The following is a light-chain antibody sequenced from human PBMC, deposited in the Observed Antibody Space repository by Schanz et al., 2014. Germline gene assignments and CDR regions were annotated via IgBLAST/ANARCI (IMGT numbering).Light chain of an antibody. CDR3: PTCDASLIAVV. J-gene: IGLJ2*01. Sequence: QSVLTQPPSVSGAPGQRVTISCTGSSSNIGAGYDVHWYQQLPGTAPTLLIYGNSNRPSGVPDRFSGSKSGTSGTLAITGLHAEDYDDDSCPTCDASLIAVVFPGGTKLTVL. CDR1: SSNIGAGYD. CDR2: GNS. V-gene: IGLV1-40*01.